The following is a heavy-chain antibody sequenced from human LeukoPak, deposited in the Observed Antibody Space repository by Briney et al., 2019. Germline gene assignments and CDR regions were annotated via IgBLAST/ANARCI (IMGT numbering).Heavy chain of an antibody. D-gene: IGHD1-26*01. CDR1: GFTFSSYG. V-gene: IGHV3-33*08. Sequence: GGSLRLSCAASGFTFSSYGMHWVRQAPGKGLEWVAVIWYDGSNKYYADSVKGRFTISRDNSKNTLYLQMNSLRAEDSAVYYCARELPPLVKYYFDYWGQGTLVTVSS. CDR2: IWYDGSNK. CDR3: ARELPPLVKYYFDY. J-gene: IGHJ4*02.